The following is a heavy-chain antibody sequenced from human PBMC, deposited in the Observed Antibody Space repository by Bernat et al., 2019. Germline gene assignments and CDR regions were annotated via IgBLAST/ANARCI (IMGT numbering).Heavy chain of an antibody. CDR3: ARWGHLGELSLSAY. D-gene: IGHD3-16*02. Sequence: EVQLVESGGGLVKPGGSLRLSCAASGFTFSGNSMNWVRQAPGKGLEWVSCITSSSTYIYYADSVKGRFTISRDNAKNSLYLQMNSLRAEDTAMYYCARWGHLGELSLSAYWGQGTLVTVSS. CDR1: GFTFSGNS. J-gene: IGHJ4*02. V-gene: IGHV3-21*01. CDR2: ITSSSTYI.